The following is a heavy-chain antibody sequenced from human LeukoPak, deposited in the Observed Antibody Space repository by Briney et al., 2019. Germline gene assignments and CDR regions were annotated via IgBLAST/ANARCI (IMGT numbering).Heavy chain of an antibody. D-gene: IGHD2-2*01. V-gene: IGHV1-18*01. CDR3: ARDDIVVVPAANYYGMDV. CDR2: ISAYNGNT. Sequence: GASMKVSCKASGYTFTRYGISWVRQAPGQGLEWRGWISAYNGNTNYAQKLQGRVTMTTDTSTSTAYMELRSLRSDDTAVYYCARDDIVVVPAANYYGMDVWGQGTTVTVSS. CDR1: GYTFTRYG. J-gene: IGHJ6*02.